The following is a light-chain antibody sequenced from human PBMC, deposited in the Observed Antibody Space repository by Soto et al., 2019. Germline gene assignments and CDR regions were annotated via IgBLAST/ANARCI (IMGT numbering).Light chain of an antibody. CDR2: AAS. V-gene: IGKV1-12*01. J-gene: IGKJ3*01. Sequence: DIQMTQSPSSVSASVGDRVTITCRASQDISSWLAWYQQRPGKAPKLLIYAASSLQSGVPSRFSGSGSVTDFTLTITSLQPEDFATDYCQQANSFPPSFTFGPGTKVDI. CDR3: QQANSFPPSFT. CDR1: QDISSW.